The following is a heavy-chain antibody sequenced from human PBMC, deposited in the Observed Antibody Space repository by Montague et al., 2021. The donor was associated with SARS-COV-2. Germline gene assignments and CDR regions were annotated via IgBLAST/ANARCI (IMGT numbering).Heavy chain of an antibody. D-gene: IGHD3-10*01. CDR2: INYSGST. CDR3: VRRGGTYHYGSGSFDP. J-gene: IGHJ5*02. Sequence: SETLSLTCKVSGDSITTTTYYWVWIRQPPGKGLEWIGSINYSGSTFYNPSLKSRLSMSIDTSTNQFSLRLTSMTAADTAIYYCVRRGGTYHYGSGSFDPWGQGTLVAVSS. CDR1: GDSITTTTYY. V-gene: IGHV4-39*01.